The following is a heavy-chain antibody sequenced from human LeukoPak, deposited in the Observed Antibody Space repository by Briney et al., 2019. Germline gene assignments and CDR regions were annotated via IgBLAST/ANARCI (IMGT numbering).Heavy chain of an antibody. J-gene: IGHJ4*02. CDR3: ARAKYYYGSGSPHFDY. V-gene: IGHV4-30-2*01. CDR2: IYHSEST. D-gene: IGHD3-10*01. CDR1: GGSISSGGYS. Sequence: SETLSLTCAVSGGSISSGGYSWSWIRQPPGKGLEWIGYIYHSESTYYNPSLKSRVTISVDRSKNQFSLKLSSVTAADTAVYYCARAKYYYGSGSPHFDYWGQGTLVTVSS.